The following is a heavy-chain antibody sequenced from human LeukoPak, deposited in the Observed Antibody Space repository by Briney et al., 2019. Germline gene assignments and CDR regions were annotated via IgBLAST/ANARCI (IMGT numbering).Heavy chain of an antibody. V-gene: IGHV4-34*01. CDR3: ARLGFGELLSY. CDR2: INHSGST. J-gene: IGHJ4*02. CDR1: GGSFSGYY. Sequence: SETLSLTCAVYGGSFSGYYWSRIRQPPGKGLEWIGEINHSGSTNYNPSLKSRVTISVDTSKNQFSLKLSSVTAADTAVYYCARLGFGELLSYWGQGTLVTVSS. D-gene: IGHD3-10*01.